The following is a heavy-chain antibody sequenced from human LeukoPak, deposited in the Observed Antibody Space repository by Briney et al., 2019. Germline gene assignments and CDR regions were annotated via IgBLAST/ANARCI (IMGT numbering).Heavy chain of an antibody. CDR2: ISGSGGST. J-gene: IGHJ4*02. CDR3: AKGHYDSSGYYRYYFDY. V-gene: IGHV3-23*01. CDR1: GLTFSSYA. Sequence: GRSLRLSCAASGLTFSSYAMSCVRQAPGKGLECVSAISGSGGSTYYADSVKGRFTIPRDNSKNTLYLQMNSLRAEDTAVYYCAKGHYDSSGYYRYYFDYWGQGTLVTVSS. D-gene: IGHD3-22*01.